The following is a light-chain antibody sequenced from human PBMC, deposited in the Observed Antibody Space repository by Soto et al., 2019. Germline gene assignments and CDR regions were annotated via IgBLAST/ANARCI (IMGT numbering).Light chain of an antibody. CDR2: AAS. CDR1: QAISFY. CDR3: QLPKWA. V-gene: IGKV1-9*01. J-gene: IGKJ1*01. Sequence: IQLTQSPSSLSASVGDRVTITCRASQAISFYVDWYQQRPGRAPQLLIYAASALQTGVPSRFSGSGSGTDFTLTITNLQPEDSGTYYCQLPKWAFGQGTTVEI.